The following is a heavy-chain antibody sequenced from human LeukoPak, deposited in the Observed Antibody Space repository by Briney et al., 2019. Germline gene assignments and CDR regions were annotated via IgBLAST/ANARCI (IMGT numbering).Heavy chain of an antibody. D-gene: IGHD4-17*01. Sequence: GESLKISCKGSGYSFTSYWIGWVRQMPGKGLEWMGIIYPGDSDTRYSPSFQGQVTISADKSISTAYLQWSSLKASDTAMYYCARAPTYYGDHPLFDYWGQGTLVTVSS. CDR3: ARAPTYYGDHPLFDY. CDR2: IYPGDSDT. CDR1: GYSFTSYW. V-gene: IGHV5-51*01. J-gene: IGHJ4*02.